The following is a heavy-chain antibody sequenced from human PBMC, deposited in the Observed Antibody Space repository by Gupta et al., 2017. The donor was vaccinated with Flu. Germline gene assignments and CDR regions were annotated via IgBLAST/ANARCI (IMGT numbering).Heavy chain of an antibody. CDR3: ARMGPNWNIYFDY. CDR2: IDWDDDK. J-gene: IGHJ4*02. Sequence: QVTLKESGPALVKPTQTLTLTCTFSGFPLSTSEMRVSWIRQPPGKALEWLARIDWDDDKVYRTSLKTRLTISKDTSKNQVVLTMTNMDPVDTATYYCARMGPNWNIYFDYWGQGTLVTVSS. V-gene: IGHV2-70*04. D-gene: IGHD1-20*01. CDR1: GFPLSTSEMR.